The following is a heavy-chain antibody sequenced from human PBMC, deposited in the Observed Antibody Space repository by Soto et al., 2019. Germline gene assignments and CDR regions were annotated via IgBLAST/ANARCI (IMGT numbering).Heavy chain of an antibody. CDR2: ISGSGGST. D-gene: IGHD3-22*01. J-gene: IGHJ2*01. Sequence: EVQLLESGGGLVQPGGSLRLSCAASGFTFSSYAMSWVRQAPGKGLEWVSAISGSGGSTYYADSVKGRFTISRDNSKNTLYLQMNSLRAEDTAVYYCAKYHQDRYYYDSSGSPWYFDLWGRGTLVTVSS. CDR3: AKYHQDRYYYDSSGSPWYFDL. V-gene: IGHV3-23*01. CDR1: GFTFSSYA.